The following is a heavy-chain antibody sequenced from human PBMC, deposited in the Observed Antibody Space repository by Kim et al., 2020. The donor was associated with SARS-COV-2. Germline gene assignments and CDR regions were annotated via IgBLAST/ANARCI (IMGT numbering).Heavy chain of an antibody. CDR1: GFTFSSYW. CDR2: INSDGSST. J-gene: IGHJ4*02. D-gene: IGHD3-16*01. CDR3: ARDMGSYGYEY. V-gene: IGHV3-74*01. Sequence: GGSLRLSCAASGFTFSSYWMHWVRQAPGKGLVWVSRINSDGSSTCYADSVKGRFTISRDNAKNTLYLQMNSLRAEDTAFYYCARDMGSYGYEYWGQGTVVTVSS.